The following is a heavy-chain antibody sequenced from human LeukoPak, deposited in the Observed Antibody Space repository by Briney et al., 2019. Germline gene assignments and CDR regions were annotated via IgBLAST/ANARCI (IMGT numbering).Heavy chain of an antibody. CDR2: IYYSGST. CDR3: ARRYCSGGSCVFDY. J-gene: IGHJ4*02. Sequence: SETLSLTCTVSGGSFFTLYWNWIRQPPGKGLEYIGNIYYSGSTYYSPSLTGRLSISVDTSKNQFSLKLSSVTAADTAVYYCARRYCSGGSCVFDYWGQGTLVTVSS. CDR1: GGSFFTLY. D-gene: IGHD2-15*01. V-gene: IGHV4-59*11.